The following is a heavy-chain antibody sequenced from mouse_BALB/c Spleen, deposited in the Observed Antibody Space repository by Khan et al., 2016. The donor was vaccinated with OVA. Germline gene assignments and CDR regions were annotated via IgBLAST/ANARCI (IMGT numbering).Heavy chain of an antibody. D-gene: IGHD1-1*01. Sequence: QVQLQQPGAELVKAGASVKMSCKASGYTFTSYWMHWVKQRPGQGLEWFAETNPTNGRTYYNEKLKSKATLTADKSSSTAYMLLSGPTVEASAVSSCSRIKKIEATYFDYWGQGTTLTVSS. V-gene: IGHV1S81*02. J-gene: IGHJ2*01. CDR1: GYTFTSYW. CDR3: SRIKKIEATYFDY. CDR2: TNPTNGRT.